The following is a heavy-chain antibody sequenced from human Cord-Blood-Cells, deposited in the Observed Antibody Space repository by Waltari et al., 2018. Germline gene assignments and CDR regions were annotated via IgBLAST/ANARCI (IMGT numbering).Heavy chain of an antibody. Sequence: QVQLQQWGAGLLKPSETLSLTCAVYGGSFSGYYWSWIRQPPGKGLEWIGEINHSGSTNSNPSLKSRVTRSVDTSKNQFSLKLSSVTAADTAVYYCARPQGYSSSFDIWGQGTMVTVSS. D-gene: IGHD6-6*01. V-gene: IGHV4-34*01. J-gene: IGHJ3*02. CDR1: GGSFSGYY. CDR3: ARPQGYSSSFDI. CDR2: INHSGST.